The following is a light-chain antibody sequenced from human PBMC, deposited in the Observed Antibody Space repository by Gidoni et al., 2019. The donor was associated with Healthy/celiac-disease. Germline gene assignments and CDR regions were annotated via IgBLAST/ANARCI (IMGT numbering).Light chain of an antibody. J-gene: IGLJ1*01. CDR3: SLYTSSSTFYV. CDR2: EVS. Sequence: QSALTQPPSVSGSPGQSVTISCTGTSSDVGSYNRVSWYQQPPGTAPELMIYEVSNRPSGVPDRFSGSKSGNTASLTISGLQAEDEADYYCSLYTSSSTFYVFGTGTKVTVL. CDR1: SSDVGSYNR. V-gene: IGLV2-18*01.